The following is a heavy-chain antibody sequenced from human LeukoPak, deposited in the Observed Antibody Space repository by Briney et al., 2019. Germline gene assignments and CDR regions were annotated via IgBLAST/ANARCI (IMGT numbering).Heavy chain of an antibody. J-gene: IGHJ4*02. CDR1: GYTFTNYY. CDR2: INPNSGGT. D-gene: IGHD1-26*01. CDR3: ARGGALDY. V-gene: IGHV1-2*02. Sequence: ASVKVSCKASGYTFTNYYMHWLRQPPGQGLEWMGWINPNSGGTNYAQKFQGRVTMTRDTSISTAYMDLSRLGSDDTAVYYCARGGALDYWGQGTLVTVSS.